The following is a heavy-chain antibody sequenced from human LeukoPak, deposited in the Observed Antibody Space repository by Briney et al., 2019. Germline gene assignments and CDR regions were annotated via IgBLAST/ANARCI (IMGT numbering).Heavy chain of an antibody. CDR1: GFXFTTYA. V-gene: IGHV3-20*04. Sequence: GGSLRLSCAASGFXFTTYAITWVRQAPGKGLEWVSGINWNGGSTGYADSVKGRFTISRDNAKNSLYLQMSSLRAEDTALYYCAREEGGYFDYWGQGTLVTVSS. D-gene: IGHD3-16*01. J-gene: IGHJ4*02. CDR3: AREEGGYFDY. CDR2: INWNGGST.